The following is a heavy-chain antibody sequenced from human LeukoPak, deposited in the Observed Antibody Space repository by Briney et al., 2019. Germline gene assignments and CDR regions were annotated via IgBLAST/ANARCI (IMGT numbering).Heavy chain of an antibody. D-gene: IGHD3-22*01. J-gene: IGHJ4*02. CDR1: GGTFSSYA. Sequence: SVKVSCKASGGTFSSYAISWVRQAPGQGLEWMGGIIPIFGTANYAQKFQGRVTITTDESTSTAYMELSSLRSEDTAVYYCARDQGDYYDSSCYRLGYWGQGTLVTVSS. CDR2: IIPIFGTA. CDR3: ARDQGDYYDSSCYRLGY. V-gene: IGHV1-69*05.